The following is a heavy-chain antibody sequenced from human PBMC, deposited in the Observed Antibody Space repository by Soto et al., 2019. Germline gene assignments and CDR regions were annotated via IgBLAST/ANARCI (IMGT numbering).Heavy chain of an antibody. J-gene: IGHJ4*02. V-gene: IGHV4-31*03. CDR3: ARGDRYTLPARGLGY. CDR1: GGSVSSGNYY. D-gene: IGHD3-16*02. CDR2: IYDSGST. Sequence: QVQLQDSGPGLVKPSQTLSLTCTVSGGSVSSGNYYWTWIRQHPGKGLEWIGHIYDSGSTYYNPSLRSRITISVDTSKNQLSLQLSSVTAADTAIYYCARGDRYTLPARGLGYWGQGILVTVSS.